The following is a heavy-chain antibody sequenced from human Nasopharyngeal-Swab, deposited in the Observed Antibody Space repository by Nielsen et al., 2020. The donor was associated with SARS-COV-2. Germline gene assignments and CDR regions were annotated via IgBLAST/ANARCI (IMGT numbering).Heavy chain of an antibody. CDR2: IGTAGDT. Sequence: GESLKISCAASGFTFSSYDMHWVRQATEKGLEWVSAIGTAGDTYYPGSVKGRFTISRENAKNSLYLQMNSLRAGDTAVYYCARDRVDSSSWGYYYYGMDVWGQGTTVTVSS. V-gene: IGHV3-13*01. D-gene: IGHD6-13*01. J-gene: IGHJ6*02. CDR3: ARDRVDSSSWGYYYYGMDV. CDR1: GFTFSSYD.